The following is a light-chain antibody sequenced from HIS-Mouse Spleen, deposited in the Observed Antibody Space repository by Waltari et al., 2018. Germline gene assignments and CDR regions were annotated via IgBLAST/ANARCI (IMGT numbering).Light chain of an antibody. CDR1: ALPKKS. CDR2: EDS. CDR3: YSTDSSGNHRV. Sequence: SYELTQPPSVSVSPGQTARITCSGDALPKKSAYWYQQKSGQAPVLVIYEDSKRPSGIPERVTGSRSGTMATLTISGAQVEDEADYYCYSTDSSGNHRVFGGGTKLTVL. V-gene: IGLV3-10*01. J-gene: IGLJ2*01.